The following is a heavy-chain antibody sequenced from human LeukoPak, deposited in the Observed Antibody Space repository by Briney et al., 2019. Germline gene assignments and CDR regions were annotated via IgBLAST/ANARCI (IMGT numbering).Heavy chain of an antibody. CDR3: ARVREQLDGDAFDI. CDR1: GYTFTSYA. D-gene: IGHD6-13*01. Sequence: ASVKVSCKASGYTFTSYAMHWVRQAPGQRLEWMGWINAGNGNTKYSQKFQGRVTITRDISASTAYMELSSLRSEDTAVYYCARVREQLDGDAFDIWGQGTMVTVSS. CDR2: INAGNGNT. J-gene: IGHJ3*02. V-gene: IGHV1-3*01.